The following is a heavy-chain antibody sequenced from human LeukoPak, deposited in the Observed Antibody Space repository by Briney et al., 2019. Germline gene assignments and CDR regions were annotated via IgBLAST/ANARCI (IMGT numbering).Heavy chain of an antibody. CDR1: GYGFTTYY. J-gene: IGHJ4*02. CDR2: IDPSRGST. V-gene: IGHV1-46*01. Sequence: ASVKISCKASGYGFTTYYIRWVRQAPGQGLDWMGFIDPSRGSTSYAQRFQGRVTMTRDVSTSTVYMDLSGLTSEGTAIYYCARNVGSGLDYWGQGTLVTVSS. D-gene: IGHD1-1*01. CDR3: ARNVGSGLDY.